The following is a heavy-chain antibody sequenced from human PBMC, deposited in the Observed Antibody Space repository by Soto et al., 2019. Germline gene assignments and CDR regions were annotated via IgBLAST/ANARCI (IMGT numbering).Heavy chain of an antibody. CDR2: ISDGGTTI. CDR3: VKEYCTGGTCFDAFDL. J-gene: IGHJ3*01. CDR1: GFIFSDYE. D-gene: IGHD2-8*02. Sequence: EAELVESGGGLVQPGGSLTLSCAASGFIFSDYEVAWVRQAPGRGPEWISYISDGGTTIYYAASVKGRFTISRDDAKKSLYLHMNNLRVDHTAIHFCVKEYCTGGTCFDAFDLWGQGTVVTVSS. V-gene: IGHV3-48*03.